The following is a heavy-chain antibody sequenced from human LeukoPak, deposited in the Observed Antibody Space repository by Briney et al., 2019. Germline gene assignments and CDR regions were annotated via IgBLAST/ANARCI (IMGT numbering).Heavy chain of an antibody. CDR2: INPNSGGT. V-gene: IGHV1-2*04. CDR3: ASSVHDGDYLAY. CDR1: GYTFTGYY. Sequence: GASVKVSCKASGYTFTGYYMHWVRQAPGQGLEWMGWINPNSGGTSYAQKFQGWVTMTRDTSISTAYMELSRLRSDDTAVYYCASSVHDGDYLAYWGQGTLVTVSS. J-gene: IGHJ4*02. D-gene: IGHD4-17*01.